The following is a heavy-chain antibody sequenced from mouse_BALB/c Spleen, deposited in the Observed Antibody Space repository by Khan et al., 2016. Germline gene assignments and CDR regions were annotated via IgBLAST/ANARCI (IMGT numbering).Heavy chain of an antibody. Sequence: EVELVESGGGLVKPGGSLKLSCAASGFTFSDYYMYWVRQTPEKRLEWVATISDGGSYPYYPDSVKGRFTISRDNAKNNLYLQMSSLKSEDTAMYYCAREGFRRGFAYWGQGTLVTVSA. V-gene: IGHV5-4*02. CDR3: AREGFRRGFAY. J-gene: IGHJ3*01. CDR2: ISDGGSYP. CDR1: GFTFSDYY.